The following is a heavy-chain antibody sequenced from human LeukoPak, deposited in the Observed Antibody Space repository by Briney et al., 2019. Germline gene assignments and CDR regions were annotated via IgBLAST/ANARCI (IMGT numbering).Heavy chain of an antibody. D-gene: IGHD2-2*02. V-gene: IGHV3-7*01. CDR3: ARDSYTGAIDC. Sequence: GGSLRLSCVASGFTFSSHWMSWVRQAPGKGLEWVATIKQDGSEIYYVDSVKGRFTISRDNAKNSLYLQMSGLRAEDTAVFYCARDSYTGAIDCWGQGTLVTVSS. CDR2: IKQDGSEI. J-gene: IGHJ4*02. CDR1: GFTFSSHW.